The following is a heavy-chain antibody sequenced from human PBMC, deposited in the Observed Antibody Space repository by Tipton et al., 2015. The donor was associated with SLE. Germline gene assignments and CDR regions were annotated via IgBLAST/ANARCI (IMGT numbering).Heavy chain of an antibody. CDR2: ITWDGGST. CDR3: AKASGAYDNAFGY. D-gene: IGHD5-12*01. CDR1: GFTFDDYT. V-gene: IGHV3-43*01. Sequence: SLRLSCAASGFTFDDYTMHWVRQAPGKGLEWVSFITWDGGSTYYADSVKGRFTISRDNSKKSLYLLMNSLRTEDTALYYCAKASGAYDNAFGYWGQGTLVTVSS. J-gene: IGHJ4*02.